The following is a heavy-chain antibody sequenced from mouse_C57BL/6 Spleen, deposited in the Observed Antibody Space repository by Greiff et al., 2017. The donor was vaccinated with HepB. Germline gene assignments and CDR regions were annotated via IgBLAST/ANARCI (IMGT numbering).Heavy chain of an antibody. D-gene: IGHD2-3*01. CDR1: GYTFTEYT. Sequence: QVQLQQSGAELVKPGASVKLSCKASGYTFTEYTIHWVKQRPGQGLEWIGWFYPGSGSIKYNEKFKDKVTLTADKSSSTVYMELSRLTSEDSAVYFCARHDERRIYDGYPFAYWGQGTLVTVSA. V-gene: IGHV1-62-2*01. CDR3: ARHDERRIYDGYPFAY. J-gene: IGHJ3*01. CDR2: FYPGSGSI.